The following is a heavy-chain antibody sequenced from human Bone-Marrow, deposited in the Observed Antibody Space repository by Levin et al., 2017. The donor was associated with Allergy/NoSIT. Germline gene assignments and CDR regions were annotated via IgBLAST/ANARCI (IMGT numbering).Heavy chain of an antibody. J-gene: IGHJ5*02. V-gene: IGHV3-23*01. CDR1: GFTFSSYA. CDR3: AKARLLIAVAGQMGFDP. Sequence: PGGSLRLSCAASGFTFSSYAMSWVRQAPGKGLEWVSAISGSGGSTYYADSVKGRFTISRDNSKNTLYLQMNSLRAEDTAVYYCAKARLLIAVAGQMGFDPWGQGTLVTVSS. D-gene: IGHD6-19*01. CDR2: ISGSGGST.